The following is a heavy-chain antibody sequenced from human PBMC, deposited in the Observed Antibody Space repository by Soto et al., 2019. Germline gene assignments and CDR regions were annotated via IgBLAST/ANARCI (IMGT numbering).Heavy chain of an antibody. V-gene: IGHV2-5*02. J-gene: IGHJ4*02. D-gene: IGHD3-16*01. CDR3: AHRLMNTWATDDY. CDR2: IYWDDDK. CDR1: GFSLTTRGVG. Sequence: QITLKESGPPVLKPTQTLTLNCTFSGFSLTTRGVGVAWIRQPPGKALEWLALIYWDDDKTYSPALKSRLTISKDASRSQVVLTMTNMDPVDTATYYCAHRLMNTWATDDYWGQGTLVTVSS.